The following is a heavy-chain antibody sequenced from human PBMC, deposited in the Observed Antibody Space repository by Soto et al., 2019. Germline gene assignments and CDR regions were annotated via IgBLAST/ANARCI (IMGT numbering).Heavy chain of an antibody. J-gene: IGHJ4*02. Sequence: QLQLQESGPGLVKPSETLSLTCTVSGGSISSSSYYWGWIRQPPGKGLEWIGSIYYSGSTYYNPSLKRRVTISVDTSKNQFSLKLSSVTAADTAVYYCARLIIVVVPAAIYFDYWGQGTLVTVSS. V-gene: IGHV4-39*01. D-gene: IGHD2-2*01. CDR3: ARLIIVVVPAAIYFDY. CDR1: GGSISSSSYY. CDR2: IYYSGST.